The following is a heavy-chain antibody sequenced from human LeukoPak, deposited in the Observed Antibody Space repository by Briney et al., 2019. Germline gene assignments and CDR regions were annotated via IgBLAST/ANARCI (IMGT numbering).Heavy chain of an antibody. CDR1: GYTLTELS. J-gene: IGHJ3*02. V-gene: IGHV1-24*01. CDR3: ATDSSGWYNAFDI. Sequence: GGSVKVSCKVSGYTLTELSMHWVRQAPGKGLEWMGGFDPEDGETIYAQKFQGRVTMTEDTSTDTAYMELSSLRSEDTAVYYCATDSSGWYNAFDIWGQGTMVTVSS. D-gene: IGHD6-19*01. CDR2: FDPEDGET.